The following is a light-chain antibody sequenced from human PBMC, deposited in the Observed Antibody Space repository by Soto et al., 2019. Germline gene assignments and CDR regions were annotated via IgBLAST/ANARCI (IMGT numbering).Light chain of an antibody. CDR2: DVS. CDR1: SSDIGGYNY. J-gene: IGLJ6*01. V-gene: IGLV2-14*01. Sequence: QSVLTQPASVSGSPGQSITISCTGTSSDIGGYNYVSWYQQHPGKAPKLRIYDVSNRPSGVSNRFSGSKSGNTASLTISGVQAEDEADYYGCSQAVSSPLVFGGGTPVTVL. CDR3: CSQAVSSPLV.